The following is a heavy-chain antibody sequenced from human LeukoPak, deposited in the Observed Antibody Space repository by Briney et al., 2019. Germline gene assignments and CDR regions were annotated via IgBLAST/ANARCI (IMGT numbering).Heavy chain of an antibody. J-gene: IGHJ3*02. CDR3: ARDPTVLNYDFWSGYYDDAFDI. CDR1: GFTFDDYG. D-gene: IGHD3-3*01. V-gene: IGHV3-20*04. Sequence: GGSLRLSCAASGFTFDDYGMSWVRQAPGKGLKWVSGINWNGGSTGYADSVKGRFTISRDNAKNSLYLQMNSLRAEDTALYYCARDPTVLNYDFWSGYYDDAFDIWGQGTMVTVSS. CDR2: INWNGGST.